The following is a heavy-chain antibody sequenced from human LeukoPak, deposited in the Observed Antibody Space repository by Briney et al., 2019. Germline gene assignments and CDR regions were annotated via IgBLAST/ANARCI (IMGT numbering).Heavy chain of an antibody. CDR1: GGSFSGYY. Sequence: SETLSLTCAVYGGSFSGYYWSWIRQPPGKGLEWIGEINHSGSTNYNPSLTSRVTISVDTSKNQFSLKLSSVTAADTAVYYCARGEYDYVWGSYRYPAFDYWGQGTLVTVSS. J-gene: IGHJ4*02. CDR3: ARGEYDYVWGSYRYPAFDY. D-gene: IGHD3-16*02. CDR2: INHSGST. V-gene: IGHV4-34*01.